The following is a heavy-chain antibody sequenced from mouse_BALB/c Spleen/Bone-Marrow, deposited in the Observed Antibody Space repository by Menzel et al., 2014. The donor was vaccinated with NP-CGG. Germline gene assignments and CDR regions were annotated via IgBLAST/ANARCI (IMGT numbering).Heavy chain of an antibody. CDR3: ARQYGNYFDY. D-gene: IGHD2-10*02. V-gene: IGHV1-80*01. Sequence: QVQLQQSGAELVRPGSSVKISCKASGYAFSSYWMNWVKQRPGQGLEWIGQIYPGDGDTNYNGKFKGKATLTAEKSSSTAYMQLSSLTSEDSAVYFCARQYGNYFDYWGQGTTLTVSS. CDR1: GYAFSSYW. CDR2: IYPGDGDT. J-gene: IGHJ2*01.